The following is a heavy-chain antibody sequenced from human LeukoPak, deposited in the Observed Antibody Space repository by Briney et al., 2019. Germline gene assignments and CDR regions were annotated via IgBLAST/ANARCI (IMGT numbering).Heavy chain of an antibody. J-gene: IGHJ5*02. V-gene: IGHV4-39*07. CDR1: GGSISSSSYY. Sequence: SETLSLTCTVSGGSISSSSYYWGWIRQPPGKGLEWIGSIYYSGSTYYNPSLKSRVTISVDTSKNQFSLKLSSVTAADTAVYYCARDPTPGDYYDSSEDWFDPWGQGTLVTVSS. D-gene: IGHD3-22*01. CDR2: IYYSGST. CDR3: ARDPTPGDYYDSSEDWFDP.